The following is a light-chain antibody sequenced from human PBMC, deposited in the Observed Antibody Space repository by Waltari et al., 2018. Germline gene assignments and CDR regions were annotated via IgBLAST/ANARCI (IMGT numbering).Light chain of an antibody. Sequence: QSALTQPASVSGSPGQSITIPCSGTSSDVGNYNLVSWHQQHPGKAPKLMIYEVNKRPSGVSNRFSGSKSGNTASLTISGLQAEDEADYYCCSYAGGSTWSWVFGGGTKLTVL. V-gene: IGLV2-23*02. CDR3: CSYAGGSTWSWV. J-gene: IGLJ3*02. CDR1: SSDVGNYNL. CDR2: EVN.